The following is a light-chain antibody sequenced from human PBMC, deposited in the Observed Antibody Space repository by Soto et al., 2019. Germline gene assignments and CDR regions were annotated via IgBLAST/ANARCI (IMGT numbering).Light chain of an antibody. CDR1: QSVKTS. Sequence: DIQMTQSPSTLSASVGDRVTITCRASQSVKTSLAWYQQKSGKAPNLLINDASNLQSGVPSRFSGSGSGTEFTLTIANLQPDDFATYYCQHYNSYSRTFGQGTTVDIK. CDR3: QHYNSYSRT. J-gene: IGKJ1*01. CDR2: DAS. V-gene: IGKV1-5*01.